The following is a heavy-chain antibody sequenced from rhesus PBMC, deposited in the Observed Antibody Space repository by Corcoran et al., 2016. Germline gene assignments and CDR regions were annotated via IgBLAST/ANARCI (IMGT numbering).Heavy chain of an antibody. V-gene: IGHV4-80*01. CDR3: ARYPDYGSTFDY. D-gene: IGHD4-29*01. CDR2: INGNSGST. Sequence: QVQLQESGPGLVKPSETLSLTCAVSGGSFSSYWWSWIRQPPGKGLEWIGEINGNSGSTNHNPSLKSRVTISKDASKNQFSLKLSSVTAADTAVYYCARYPDYGSTFDYWGQGVLVTVSS. CDR1: GGSFSSYW. J-gene: IGHJ4*01.